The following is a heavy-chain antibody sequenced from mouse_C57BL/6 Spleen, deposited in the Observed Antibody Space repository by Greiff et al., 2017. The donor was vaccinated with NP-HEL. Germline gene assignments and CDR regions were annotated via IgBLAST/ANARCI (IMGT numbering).Heavy chain of an antibody. CDR3: ARDYGYDDRFAY. V-gene: IGHV1-22*01. CDR2: INPNNGGT. J-gene: IGHJ3*01. CDR1: GYTFTDYN. D-gene: IGHD2-2*01. Sequence: VQLKESGPELVKPGASVKMSCKASGYTFTDYNMHWVKQSHGKSLEWIGYINPNNGGTSYNQKFKGKATLTVNKSSSTAYMELRSLTSEDSAVYYCARDYGYDDRFAYWGQGTLVTVSA.